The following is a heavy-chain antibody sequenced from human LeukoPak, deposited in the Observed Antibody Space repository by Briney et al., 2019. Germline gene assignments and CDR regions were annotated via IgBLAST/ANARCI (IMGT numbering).Heavy chain of an antibody. V-gene: IGHV3-30*18. D-gene: IGHD3-10*01. CDR1: GFTFSSYG. J-gene: IGHJ6*02. CDR2: ISYDGSNK. CDR3: AKDHMVRGVITLWYYGMDV. Sequence: PGGSLRLSCAASGFTFSSYGMHWVRQAPGKGLEWVAVISYDGSNKYYADSVKGRFTISRDNSKNTLYLQMNSLRAEDTAVYYCAKDHMVRGVITLWYYGMDVWGQGTTVTVSS.